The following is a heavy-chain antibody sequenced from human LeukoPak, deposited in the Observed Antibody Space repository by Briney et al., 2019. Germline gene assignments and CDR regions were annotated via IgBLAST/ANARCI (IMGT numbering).Heavy chain of an antibody. Sequence: PSETLSLTCTVSGGSISGGGYYWSWIRQHPGKGLEWIGYIYYSGSTYYNPSLKSRVTISVDTSKNQFSLKLSSVTAADAAVYYCARDLTPAPVMVRESQRDYYYGMDVWGQGTTVTVSS. CDR3: ARDLTPAPVMVRESQRDYYYGMDV. CDR1: GGSISGGGYY. D-gene: IGHD3-10*01. J-gene: IGHJ6*02. CDR2: IYYSGST. V-gene: IGHV4-31*03.